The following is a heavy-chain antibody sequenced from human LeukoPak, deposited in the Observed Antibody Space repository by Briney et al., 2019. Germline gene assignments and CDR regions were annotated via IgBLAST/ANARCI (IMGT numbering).Heavy chain of an antibody. CDR2: INPSGGST. V-gene: IGHV1-46*01. D-gene: IGHD6-19*01. Sequence: GASVTVSCTASGYTFTSYYMHWVRQAPGQGLEWMGIINPSGGSTSYAQKFQGRVTMTRDTSTSTVYMELSSLRSEDTAVYYCASDEIAVAGFDYWGQGTLVTVSS. J-gene: IGHJ4*02. CDR3: ASDEIAVAGFDY. CDR1: GYTFTSYY.